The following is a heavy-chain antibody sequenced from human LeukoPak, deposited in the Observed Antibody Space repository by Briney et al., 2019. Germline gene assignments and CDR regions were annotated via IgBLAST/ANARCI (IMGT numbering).Heavy chain of an antibody. J-gene: IGHJ5*02. Sequence: SETLSLTCTVSGGSITNYYWSWLRQPPGKGLEWVGYIYYTGNTAYNLSLKSRLAISVDTSKSQFSLELRFATAADTAVYYCPRDRPWRADSWGRGTLVTVSS. D-gene: IGHD6-6*01. V-gene: IGHV4-59*01. CDR2: IYYTGNT. CDR1: GGSITNYY. CDR3: PRDRPWRADS.